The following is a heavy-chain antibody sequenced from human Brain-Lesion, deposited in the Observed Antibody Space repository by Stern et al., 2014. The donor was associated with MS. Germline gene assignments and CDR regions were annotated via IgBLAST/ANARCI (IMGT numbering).Heavy chain of an antibody. J-gene: IGHJ6*02. CDR1: GFTFSRYW. V-gene: IGHV3-7*01. Sequence: EVQLVESGGVLVQPGGSLKLSCAASGFTFSRYWMTWVRQAPGKGLEWVANIKEDGSEQYYVDSVKGRFIMSRDNAKNSLYLQMNSLRAEDTAVYYCARRVLVAMGGYPKTLDVWGRGTTVTVSS. D-gene: IGHD2-2*01. CDR3: ARRVLVAMGGYPKTLDV. CDR2: IKEDGSEQ.